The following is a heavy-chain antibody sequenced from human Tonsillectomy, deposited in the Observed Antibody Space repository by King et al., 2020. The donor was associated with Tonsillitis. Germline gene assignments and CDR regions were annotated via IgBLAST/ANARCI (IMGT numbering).Heavy chain of an antibody. V-gene: IGHV2-5*01. J-gene: IGHJ4*02. CDR1: GFSLSSDGVG. D-gene: IGHD3-22*01. CDR2: IYWNDDK. Sequence: TLKESGPTLVKPTQTLTLTCTFSGFSLSSDGVGVGWIRQPPGKALEWLALIYWNDDKRYSPSLKSRLTITKDTSKNQVVLTMVNMDPVDTGTYFCAQRGTPYYLDTSGYYDYFDDWGQGALVTVSS. CDR3: AQRGTPYYLDTSGYYDYFDD.